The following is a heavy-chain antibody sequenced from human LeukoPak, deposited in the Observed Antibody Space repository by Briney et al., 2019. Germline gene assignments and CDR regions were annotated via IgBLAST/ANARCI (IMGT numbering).Heavy chain of an antibody. V-gene: IGHV1-8*01. CDR1: GYTFTSYG. Sequence: ASVKVSCKASGYTFTSYGINWARQATGQGLEWMGRMNPNSGNTGYAQKFQGRVTMTRNTSISTAYMELSSLRSDDTAVYYCARMDYGGNDVNWFDPWGQGTLVTVSS. D-gene: IGHD4-23*01. J-gene: IGHJ5*02. CDR3: ARMDYGGNDVNWFDP. CDR2: MNPNSGNT.